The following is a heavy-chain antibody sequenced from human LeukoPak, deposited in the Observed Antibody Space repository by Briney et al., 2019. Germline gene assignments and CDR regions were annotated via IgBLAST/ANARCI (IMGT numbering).Heavy chain of an antibody. CDR2: IYYSGNT. CDR3: ARVRGPDGWFAP. V-gene: IGHV4-39*01. CDR1: GGSIDRSSYY. Sequence: SETLSLTCTVSGGSIDRSSYYWGWIRQPPGKGLEWIGSIYYSGNTYYNSSLKSRITISVNTTKNQVALKLSSVTAADTAVYYCARVRGPDGWFAPWGQGTLVTVSS. J-gene: IGHJ5*02.